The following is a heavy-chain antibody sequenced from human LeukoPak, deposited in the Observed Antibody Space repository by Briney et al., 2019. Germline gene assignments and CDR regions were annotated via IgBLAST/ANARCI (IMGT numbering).Heavy chain of an antibody. CDR1: GYSISSGYY. J-gene: IGHJ4*02. D-gene: IGHD6-13*01. V-gene: IGHV4-38-2*02. CDR2: IYHSGST. Sequence: SETLSLTCTVSGYSISSGYYWGWIRQPPGKRLEWIGSIYHSGSTNYNPSLKSRVTISVETSKNEFSLKLRSVTAADTAVYYCARVTGYRIGDYFDYWGQGTLVTVSS. CDR3: ARVTGYRIGDYFDY.